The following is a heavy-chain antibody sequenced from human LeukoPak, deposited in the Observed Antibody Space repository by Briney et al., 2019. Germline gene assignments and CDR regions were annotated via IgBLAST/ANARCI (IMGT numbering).Heavy chain of an antibody. CDR1: GLSLSSNN. J-gene: IGHJ2*01. CDR2: ISAGSGTV. CDR3: TKDLGLRRMI. D-gene: IGHD1-14*01. Sequence: PGGSLRLSCAASGLSLSSNNMHWVRQAPGGGLEWLSYISAGSGTVFSVDSVKGRFSISRDNARESLFLQMNSLRVDDTAVYYCTKDLGLRRMIWGRGTLVIVSS. V-gene: IGHV3-48*04.